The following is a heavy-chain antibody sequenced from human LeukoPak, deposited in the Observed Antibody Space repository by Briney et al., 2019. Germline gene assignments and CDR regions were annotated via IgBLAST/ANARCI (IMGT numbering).Heavy chain of an antibody. V-gene: IGHV1-2*02. Sequence: ASVKVSCKASGYTFTGYYMHWVRQAPGQGLEWMGWINPNSGGTNYAQKFQGRVTMTRDTSISTAYMELSRLRSDDTAVYYCATVLSRGYSYGDFDYWGQETLVTVSS. D-gene: IGHD5-18*01. CDR2: INPNSGGT. CDR3: ATVLSRGYSYGDFDY. CDR1: GYTFTGYY. J-gene: IGHJ4*02.